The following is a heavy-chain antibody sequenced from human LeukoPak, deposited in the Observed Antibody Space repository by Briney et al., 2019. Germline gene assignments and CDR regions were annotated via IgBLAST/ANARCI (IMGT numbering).Heavy chain of an antibody. D-gene: IGHD2-15*01. CDR3: AGYCSGGICYS. V-gene: IGHV3-66*02. J-gene: IGHJ4*02. Sequence: GGSLRLSCAASGFTVSSNYMSWVRQARGKGLEWVSVIYSGGSTYYADSVKGRFTISRDKSKNTLYLQMNCLRAEDTAVYYCAGYCSGGICYSWGQGTLVTVSS. CDR2: IYSGGST. CDR1: GFTVSSNY.